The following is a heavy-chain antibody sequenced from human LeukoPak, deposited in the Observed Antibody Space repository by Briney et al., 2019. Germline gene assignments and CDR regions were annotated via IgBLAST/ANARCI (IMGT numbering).Heavy chain of an antibody. V-gene: IGHV1-46*01. J-gene: IGHJ4*02. CDR1: GFTFTTYY. CDR2: INPRDGST. CDR3: ARDPNTHIDY. Sequence: ASVKVSCKASGFTFTTYYMHWVRQAPGHGLEWMGIINPRDGSTTYAQKFQGRVTMTRDTSTSTVYVELRGLRSEDTAVYYCARDPNTHIDYWGQGTLVTVSS.